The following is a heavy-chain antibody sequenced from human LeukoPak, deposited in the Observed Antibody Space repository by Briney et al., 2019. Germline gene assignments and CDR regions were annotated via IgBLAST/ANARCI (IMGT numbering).Heavy chain of an antibody. Sequence: SETLSLTCTVSGDSVSSENYHWTWIRQPPGKGLECIGYIYYSGSANYNPSLKSRVTISVDTSKNQFSLKLSSVTAADTAVYYCARASIAAAGHDAFDIWGQGTMVTVSS. CDR2: IYYSGSA. D-gene: IGHD6-13*01. J-gene: IGHJ3*02. V-gene: IGHV4-61*01. CDR3: ARASIAAAGHDAFDI. CDR1: GDSVSSENYH.